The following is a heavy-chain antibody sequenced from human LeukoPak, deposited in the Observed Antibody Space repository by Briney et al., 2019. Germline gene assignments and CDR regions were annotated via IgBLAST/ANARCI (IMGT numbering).Heavy chain of an antibody. D-gene: IGHD3-22*01. CDR1: GFTFSSYA. CDR2: ISASGGRT. V-gene: IGHV3-23*01. Sequence: PGGSLRLSCAASGFTFSSYAISWVRQAPGKGLEWVSVISASGGRTSYADSVKGRFTVSRDNSKNTLYLQMNSLRAEDTAVYYCAGPDYDSSGYYRYYFDYWGQGTLVTASS. J-gene: IGHJ4*02. CDR3: AGPDYDSSGYYRYYFDY.